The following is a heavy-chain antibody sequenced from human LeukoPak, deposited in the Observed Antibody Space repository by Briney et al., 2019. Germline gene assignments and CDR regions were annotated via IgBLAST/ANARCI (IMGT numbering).Heavy chain of an antibody. CDR1: GFTFSSYA. Sequence: GGSLRLSCAASGFTFSSYAMSWVRQAPGKGLEGVSAISSTGSSTYYADSVKGRFTLSRDNSKNTLYLQMNSLRAEDTAVYYCAKDLSEEVTPEIWGQGTMVTVSS. V-gene: IGHV3-23*01. CDR3: AKDLSEEVTPEI. J-gene: IGHJ3*02. D-gene: IGHD1-14*01. CDR2: ISSTGSST.